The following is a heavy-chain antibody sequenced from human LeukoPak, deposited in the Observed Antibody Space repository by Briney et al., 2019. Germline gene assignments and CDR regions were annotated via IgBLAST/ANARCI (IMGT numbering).Heavy chain of an antibody. V-gene: IGHV3-23*01. CDR3: ARVFWLPGVRPDVDLLWFGEPITYPFDY. Sequence: GGSLRLSCAASGFTFSSYAMSWVRQAPGKGLEWVSAISGSGGSTYYADSVKGRFTISRDNAKNSLYLQMNSLRAEDTAVYYCARVFWLPGVRPDVDLLWFGEPITYPFDYWGQGTLVTVSS. CDR1: GFTFSSYA. J-gene: IGHJ4*02. D-gene: IGHD3-10*01. CDR2: ISGSGGST.